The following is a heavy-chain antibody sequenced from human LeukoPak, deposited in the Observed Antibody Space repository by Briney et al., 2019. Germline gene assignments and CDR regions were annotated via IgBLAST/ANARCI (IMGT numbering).Heavy chain of an antibody. CDR3: AKDVDSGSYYFDY. Sequence: GGSLRLSCAASGFTFSSYAMSWVRQAPGKGLEWVSAISGSGGSTYYADSEKGGFTISRDNSENTLYLQMNSLRAEDTAVYYCAKDVDSGSYYFDYWGQGTLVTVSS. J-gene: IGHJ4*02. CDR1: GFTFSSYA. CDR2: ISGSGGST. V-gene: IGHV3-23*01. D-gene: IGHD1-26*01.